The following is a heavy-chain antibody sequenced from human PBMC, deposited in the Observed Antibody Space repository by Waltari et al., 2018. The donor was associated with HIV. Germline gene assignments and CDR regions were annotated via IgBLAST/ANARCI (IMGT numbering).Heavy chain of an antibody. J-gene: IGHJ4*02. D-gene: IGHD3-10*01. Sequence: EVQLVESGGDLVQPGGSMRLSCAASGFTFSDYRLPWVRQAPGKGLVWVSRINIDGSSTNYADSVKGRFTISRDNAKNTLYLQMNSLRVEDTAVYYCASPAGKAYWGQGSLVTVSS. CDR3: ASPAGKAY. CDR1: GFTFSDYR. CDR2: INIDGSST. V-gene: IGHV3-74*01.